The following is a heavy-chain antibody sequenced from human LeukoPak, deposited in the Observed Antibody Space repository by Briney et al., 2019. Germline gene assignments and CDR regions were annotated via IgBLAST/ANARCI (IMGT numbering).Heavy chain of an antibody. CDR3: AKDRVGATSRFDP. CDR1: GFTFSSYG. J-gene: IGHJ5*02. V-gene: IGHV3-30*02. CDR2: IRYDGSNK. Sequence: GGPLRLSCAASGFTFSSYGMHWFRQAPGKGLEWVAFIRYDGSNKYYAGSVKGRFTISRDNSKNTLYLQMNSLRAEDTAVYYCAKDRVGATSRFDPWGQGTLVTVSS. D-gene: IGHD1-26*01.